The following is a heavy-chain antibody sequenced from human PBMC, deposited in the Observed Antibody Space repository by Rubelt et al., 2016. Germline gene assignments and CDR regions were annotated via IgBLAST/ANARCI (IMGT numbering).Heavy chain of an antibody. D-gene: IGHD4-17*01. CDR3: ARVTTVTNDNWFDP. J-gene: IGHJ5*02. CDR2: IYPGDSDT. V-gene: IGHV5-51*01. CDR1: GYSFTSYW. Sequence: EVQLVQSGAEVKKPGESLKISCKGSGYSFTSYWIGWVRQMPGKGLEWMGIIYPGDSDTRYSPSRQGPLTIPADKSISTAYLQWSSLKASDTAMYYCARVTTVTNDNWFDPWGQGTLVTVSS.